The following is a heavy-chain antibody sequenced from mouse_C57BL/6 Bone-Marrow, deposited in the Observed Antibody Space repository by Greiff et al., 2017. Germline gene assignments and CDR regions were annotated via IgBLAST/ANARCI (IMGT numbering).Heavy chain of an antibody. CDR1: GFNIKDDY. CDR2: IDPENGDT. CDR3: TTGMTTVVDY. D-gene: IGHD1-1*01. V-gene: IGHV14-4*01. J-gene: IGHJ2*01. Sequence: VQLQQSGAELVRPGASVTLSCTASGFNIKDDYMHWVKQRPEQGLEWIGWIDPENGDTEYASKFQGKATITADTSSNTAYLQLSSLTSEDTAVYYCTTGMTTVVDYWGQGTTLTVSS.